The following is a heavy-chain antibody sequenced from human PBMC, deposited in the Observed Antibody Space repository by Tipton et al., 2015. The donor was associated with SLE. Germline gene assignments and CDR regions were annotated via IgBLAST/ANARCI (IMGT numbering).Heavy chain of an antibody. CDR2: IYYHART. D-gene: IGHD4-11*01. CDR1: GDSIYSSSFY. CDR3: GATTYSDGDH. J-gene: IGHJ4*02. V-gene: IGHV4-61*01. Sequence: TLSLTCTVSGDSIYSSSFYWSWVRQPPGEGLEWIGNIYYHARTNYNPSLESRVTISVDMSKNELSLKVTSVTTADTAVYHCGATTYSDGDHWGQGVLVTVSS.